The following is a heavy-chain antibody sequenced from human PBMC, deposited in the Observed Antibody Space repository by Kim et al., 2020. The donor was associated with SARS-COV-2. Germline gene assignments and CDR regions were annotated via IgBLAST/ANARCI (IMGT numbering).Heavy chain of an antibody. J-gene: IGHJ6*02. CDR1: GDSVSSNSAA. CDR2: TYYRSKWYN. Sequence: SPTLSLTCAISGDSVSSNSAAWNWLRQSPSRGLEWLGRTYYRSKWYNDYAVSVKSRITINPDTSKNQFSLQLNSVTPEDTAVYYCTSMRYSSNWYPYGMDVWGQGTTVTVSS. CDR3: TSMRYSSNWYPYGMDV. V-gene: IGHV6-1*01. D-gene: IGHD6-13*01.